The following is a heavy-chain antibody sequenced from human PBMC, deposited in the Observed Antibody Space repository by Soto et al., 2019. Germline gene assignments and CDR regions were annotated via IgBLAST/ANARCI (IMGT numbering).Heavy chain of an antibody. J-gene: IGHJ4*02. Sequence: TLSLTCTVSGGSISSGGFYWSWIRQHPGKGLEWIGYIYYSGSTYYNPSLKSRVTISLDTSKNQFSLKLSSVTAADTAVYYCARGSYYDSSGYYYPFDYWGQGTLVTVSS. D-gene: IGHD3-22*01. V-gene: IGHV4-31*03. CDR1: GGSISSGGFY. CDR3: ARGSYYDSSGYYYPFDY. CDR2: IYYSGST.